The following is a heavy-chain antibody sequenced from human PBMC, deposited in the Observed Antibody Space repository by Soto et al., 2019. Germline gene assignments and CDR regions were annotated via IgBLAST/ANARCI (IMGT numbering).Heavy chain of an antibody. D-gene: IGHD3-10*01. V-gene: IGHV3-21*01. J-gene: IGHJ2*01. CDR2: ISSSRSYI. CDR1: GFTFSSYS. CDR3: ASDPSMVRGENWYFDL. Sequence: EVQLVESGGGLVKPGGSLRLSCAASGFTFSSYSMNWVRQAPGKGLEWVSSISSSRSYIYYADSVRGRFTISRDDAKNSLYLQMNRLRAEDTAVYYCASDPSMVRGENWYFDLWGRGTLVTVSS.